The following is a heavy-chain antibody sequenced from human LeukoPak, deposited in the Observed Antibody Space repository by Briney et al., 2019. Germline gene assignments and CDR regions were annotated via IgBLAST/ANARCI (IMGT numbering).Heavy chain of an antibody. Sequence: QTGGSLRLSCAASGFTFSTYWMHWVRQAPGKGLVWVSRINTDGSNTNYADSVKGRFTISRDNAENTLYLQMNSLRAEDTAVYSCARAEDCSSTSCPRAFDIWGQGTMVTVSS. CDR1: GFTFSTYW. V-gene: IGHV3-74*01. D-gene: IGHD2-2*01. CDR3: ARAEDCSSTSCPRAFDI. CDR2: INTDGSNT. J-gene: IGHJ3*02.